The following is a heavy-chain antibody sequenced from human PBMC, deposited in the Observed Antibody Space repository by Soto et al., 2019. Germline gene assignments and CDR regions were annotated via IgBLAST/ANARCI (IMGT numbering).Heavy chain of an antibody. V-gene: IGHV5-51*01. J-gene: IGHJ3*01. Sequence: GESLKISCRGSGYSFTTYWIGWVRQMPGKSLEWTGIIKLADSDTRYSPSFQGQVAISGDKSISSAYLQWSSLKASDTAIYYCARAYDGSAFDLWGQGTLVTVSS. CDR1: GYSFTTYW. CDR3: ARAYDGSAFDL. CDR2: IKLADSDT. D-gene: IGHD3-22*01.